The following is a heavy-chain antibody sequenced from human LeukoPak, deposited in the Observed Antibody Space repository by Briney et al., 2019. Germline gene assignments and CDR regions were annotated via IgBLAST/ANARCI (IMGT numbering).Heavy chain of an antibody. CDR2: INHSGST. Sequence: SETLSLTCAVYGGSFSGYYWSWLRQPPGKGLEWIGEINHSGSTNYNPSLKSRVTISVDTSKNQFSLKLSFVTAADTAVYYCARRPAAAGLFDYWGQGTLVTVSS. D-gene: IGHD6-13*01. CDR3: ARRPAAAGLFDY. J-gene: IGHJ4*02. CDR1: GGSFSGYY. V-gene: IGHV4-34*01.